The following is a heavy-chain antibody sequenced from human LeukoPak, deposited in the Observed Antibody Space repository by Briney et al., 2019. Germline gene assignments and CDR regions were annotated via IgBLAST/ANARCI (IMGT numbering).Heavy chain of an antibody. CDR2: INHSGST. V-gene: IGHV4-34*01. D-gene: IGHD3-9*01. Sequence: SETLSLTCAVYGVSFSGYYWSWLRQPPGKGLEWFGEINHSGSTNYNPSLKSRVTISVDTSKNQFSLKLSSVTAADTAVYYCARAALRYFDWSLRFSAFDIWGQGTMVTVSS. CDR3: ARAALRYFDWSLRFSAFDI. CDR1: GVSFSGYY. J-gene: IGHJ3*02.